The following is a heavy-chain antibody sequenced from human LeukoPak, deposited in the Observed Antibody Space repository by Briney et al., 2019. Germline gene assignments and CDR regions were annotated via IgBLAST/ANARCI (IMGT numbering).Heavy chain of an antibody. CDR1: GFTFSSYG. J-gene: IGHJ4*02. V-gene: IGHV3-30*18. Sequence: GGSLRLSCAASGFTFSSYGMHWVRQAPGKGLEWVAVISYDGSNKYYADSVKGRFTISRDSSKNTLYLQMNSLRAEDTAVYYCAKGPDFDYWGQGALVTVSS. CDR2: ISYDGSNK. CDR3: AKGPDFDY.